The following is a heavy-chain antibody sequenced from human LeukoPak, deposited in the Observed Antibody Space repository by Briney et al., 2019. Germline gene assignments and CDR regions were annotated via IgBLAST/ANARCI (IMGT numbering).Heavy chain of an antibody. CDR2: MNPNSGNT. J-gene: IGHJ4*02. D-gene: IGHD4-17*01. CDR3: ARILTRSTVTRFGY. CDR1: GYTFTSYD. V-gene: IGHV1-8*01. Sequence: ASVEVSCKASGYTFTSYDINWVLQATGQGLEWIGWMNPNSGNTGYAQKFQGRVTMTRNTSISTAYMELSSLRSEDTAVYYCARILTRSTVTRFGYWGQGTLVTVSS.